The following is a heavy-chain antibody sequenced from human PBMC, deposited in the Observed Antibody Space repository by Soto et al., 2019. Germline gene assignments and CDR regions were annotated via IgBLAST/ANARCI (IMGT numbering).Heavy chain of an antibody. Sequence: GGSLRLSCAASGFTFSSYAMHWVRQAPGKGLEWVAVISYDGSNKYYADSVKGRFTISRDNSKNTLYLQMNSLRAEDTAVYYCARELAPLAPYSSGWYFDYWGQGTLVTVSS. D-gene: IGHD6-19*01. V-gene: IGHV3-30-3*01. J-gene: IGHJ4*02. CDR1: GFTFSSYA. CDR2: ISYDGSNK. CDR3: ARELAPLAPYSSGWYFDY.